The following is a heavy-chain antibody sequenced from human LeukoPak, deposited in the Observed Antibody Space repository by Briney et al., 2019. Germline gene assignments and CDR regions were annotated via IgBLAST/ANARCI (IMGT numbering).Heavy chain of an antibody. Sequence: GRSLRLSCAASGFTFDDYAMHWVRQAPGKGLEWVSGISRNSGSIGYADSVKGRFTISRDNAKNSLYLQMNSLRAEDTALYYCAKDIKRGSGSYYILDYWGQGTLVTVSS. CDR3: AKDIKRGSGSYYILDY. D-gene: IGHD3-10*01. V-gene: IGHV3-9*01. CDR2: ISRNSGSI. J-gene: IGHJ4*02. CDR1: GFTFDDYA.